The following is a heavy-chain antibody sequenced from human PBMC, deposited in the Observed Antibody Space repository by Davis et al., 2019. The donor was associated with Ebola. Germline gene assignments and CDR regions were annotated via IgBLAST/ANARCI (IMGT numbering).Heavy chain of an antibody. CDR3: ARDHYPVTELIDY. CDR1: GYTFTNHV. CDR2: INVGNGDT. Sequence: ASVKVSCKASGYTFTNHVMHWVRQAPGQRLEWMGWINVGNGDTKNAQKFQGRVTITRDTSASTAYMELSSLRSEDTAVYYCARDHYPVTELIDYWGQGTLVTVSS. D-gene: IGHD4-11*01. V-gene: IGHV1-3*01. J-gene: IGHJ4*02.